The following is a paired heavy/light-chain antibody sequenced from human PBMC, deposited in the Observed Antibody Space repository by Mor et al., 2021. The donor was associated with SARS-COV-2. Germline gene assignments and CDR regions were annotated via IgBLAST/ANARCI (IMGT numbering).Heavy chain of an antibody. D-gene: IGHD3-9*01. CDR2: ISSSSSTI. V-gene: IGHV3-48*01. J-gene: IGHJ6*02. CDR1: GFTFSSYS. Sequence: EVQLVESGGGLVQPGGSLRLSCAASGFTFSSYSMNWVRQAPGKGLEWVSYISSSSSTIYYADSVKGRFTISRDNAKNSLYLQMNSLRAEDTAVYYCARGLRHYDILTGYYYGMDVWGQGTTVTVSS. CDR3: ARGLRHYDILTGYYYGMDV.
Light chain of an antibody. CDR1: SSNIGNNY. Sequence: QSVLTQPPSVSAAPGQKVTISCSGSSSNIGNNYVSWYQQLPGTAPKLLIYDNNKRPSGIPDRFSGSKSGTSATLGITGLQTGDEADYYCGTWDSSLSAGGFGGGTKLTVL. CDR2: DNN. CDR3: GTWDSSLSAGG. J-gene: IGLJ3*02. V-gene: IGLV1-51*01.